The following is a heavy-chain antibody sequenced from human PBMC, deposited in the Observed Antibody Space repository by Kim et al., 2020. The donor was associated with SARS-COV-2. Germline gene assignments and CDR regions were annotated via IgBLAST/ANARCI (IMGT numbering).Heavy chain of an antibody. CDR3: ARGRSKEPLNWLDP. Sequence: ASVKVSCKASGYTFSNYAMNWVRQAPGQGPEWMGWINTNTGNATYAQGFTGRFVFSLDTSVNTAFLQITSLKAGDTGVYYCARGRSKEPLNWLDPWGQGALGTVSP. D-gene: IGHD1-26*01. CDR1: GYTFSNYA. J-gene: IGHJ5*02. CDR2: INTNTGNA. V-gene: IGHV7-4-1*02.